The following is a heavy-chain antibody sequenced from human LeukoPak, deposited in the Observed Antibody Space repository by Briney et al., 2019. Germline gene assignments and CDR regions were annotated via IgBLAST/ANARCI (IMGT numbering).Heavy chain of an antibody. V-gene: IGHV3-23*01. J-gene: IGHJ4*02. D-gene: IGHD3-22*01. Sequence: GGSLRLSCAASGFTFSSYAMNWVRQASGKGLEWVSAISGSDGSTYYADSVKGRFTISRDNSKNTLYLQMNSLRAEDTAVYYCATRSYYDSSGYYYFYFDYWGQGTLVTVSS. CDR3: ATRSYYDSSGYYYFYFDY. CDR2: ISGSDGST. CDR1: GFTFSSYA.